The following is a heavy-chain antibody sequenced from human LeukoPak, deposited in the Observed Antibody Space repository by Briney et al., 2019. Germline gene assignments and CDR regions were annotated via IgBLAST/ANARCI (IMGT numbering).Heavy chain of an antibody. J-gene: IGHJ4*02. D-gene: IGHD4-23*01. V-gene: IGHV3-23*01. CDR1: GFTFSSYA. CDR3: ETTVVTPFVPNFDY. CDR2: ISGSGGST. Sequence: GGSLRLSCAASGFTFSSYAMSWVRQAPGKGLEWVSAISGSGGSTYYADSVKGRFTISRDNPKNTLYLQMNSLRAEDTAVYYCETTVVTPFVPNFDYGGQGTLVTVSS.